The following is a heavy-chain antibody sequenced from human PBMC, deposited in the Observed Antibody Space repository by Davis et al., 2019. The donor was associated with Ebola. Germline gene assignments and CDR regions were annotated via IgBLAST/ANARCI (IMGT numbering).Heavy chain of an antibody. CDR3: ARDSRKKVYVLRYFDWLRRGSPFDI. CDR2: INPSGGST. V-gene: IGHV1-46*01. CDR1: GYTFTSYY. D-gene: IGHD3-9*01. J-gene: IGHJ3*02. Sequence: AASVKVSCKASGYTFTSYYMHWVRQAPGQGLEWMGIINPSGGSTSYAQKFQGRVTMTRDTSTSTVYIELSSLRSEDTAVYYCARDSRKKVYVLRYFDWLRRGSPFDIWGQGTMVTVSS.